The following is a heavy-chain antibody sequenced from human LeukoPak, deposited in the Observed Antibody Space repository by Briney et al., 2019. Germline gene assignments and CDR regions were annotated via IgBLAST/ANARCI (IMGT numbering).Heavy chain of an antibody. J-gene: IGHJ4*02. V-gene: IGHV1-18*01. D-gene: IGHD3-22*01. CDR3: ARVRPQRHYYDSSGYANDY. Sequence: ASVKVSCKASGYTFTSYGISWVRQAPGQGLEWMGWISAYNGNTNYAQKLQGRVTMTTDTSTSTAYMELRSLRSDDTAVYYCARVRPQRHYYDSSGYANDYWGQGTLVTVSS. CDR1: GYTFTSYG. CDR2: ISAYNGNT.